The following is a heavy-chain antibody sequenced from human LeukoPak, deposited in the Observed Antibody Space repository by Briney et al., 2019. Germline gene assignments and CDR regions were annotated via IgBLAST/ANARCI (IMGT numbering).Heavy chain of an antibody. CDR2: IYPGDSET. CDR1: GYTFSNSF. D-gene: IGHD2-2*01. V-gene: IGHV5-51*01. J-gene: IGHJ4*02. Sequence: SLKISCKGSGYTFSNSFICWVRQMPGKGLVWMVIIYPGDSETRYSPSFQSQVTISADTSSSSAYLQWSRLRAPDTAMYYIARRPAASAMRGDYWGQGTLVTVSS. CDR3: ARRPAASAMRGDY.